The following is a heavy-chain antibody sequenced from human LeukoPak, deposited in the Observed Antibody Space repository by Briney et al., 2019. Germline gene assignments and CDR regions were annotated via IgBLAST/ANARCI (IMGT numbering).Heavy chain of an antibody. J-gene: IGHJ5*02. CDR2: IYYSGST. D-gene: IGHD3-10*01. CDR1: GGSISSYY. CDR3: ARSARSWSWFDP. V-gene: IGHV4-59*08. Sequence: SETLSLTCTVSGGSISSYYWNWIRQPPGKGLEWIGYIYYSGSTNYNPSLKSRVTISVDTSKNQFSLKLSSATAADSAVYYCARSARSWSWFDPWGQGTLVTVSS.